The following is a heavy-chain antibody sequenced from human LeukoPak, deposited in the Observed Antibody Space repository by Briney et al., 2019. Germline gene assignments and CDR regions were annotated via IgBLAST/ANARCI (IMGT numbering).Heavy chain of an antibody. CDR3: ARVNVVRYSYVVDY. Sequence: SETLSLTCTASGGSISSYYWSWIRQPPGKGLEWIGYIYYSGSTNYNPSLKSRVTISVDTSKNQFSLKLSSVTAADTAVYYCARVNVVRYSYVVDYWGQGTLVTVSS. CDR2: IYYSGST. V-gene: IGHV4-59*01. D-gene: IGHD5-18*01. CDR1: GGSISSYY. J-gene: IGHJ4*02.